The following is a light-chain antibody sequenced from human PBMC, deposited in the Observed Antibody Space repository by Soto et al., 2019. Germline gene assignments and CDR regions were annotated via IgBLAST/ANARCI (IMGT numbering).Light chain of an antibody. J-gene: IGKJ4*01. V-gene: IGKV2-28*01. Sequence: DIVMTQSPLSLPVTPGEPASISCRSSQSLLHSNGYNYLDWYLQKPGQSPHLLIYLGSNRASGVPDRFSGSGSGTDFTLKISRVEAEDVAVYICMHALQAHVTFRGGTKVEIK. CDR3: MHALQAHVT. CDR2: LGS. CDR1: QSLLHSNGYNY.